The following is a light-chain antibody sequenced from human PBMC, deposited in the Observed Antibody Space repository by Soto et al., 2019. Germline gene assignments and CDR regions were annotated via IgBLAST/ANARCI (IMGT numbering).Light chain of an antibody. J-gene: IGKJ1*01. CDR1: QSISTF. V-gene: IGKV3-11*01. CDR3: LQDYNYPRT. CDR2: DAS. Sequence: ETVLTQSPVTLSLSPGESATLSCRASQSISTFLAWYQQKPGQAPRLLIYDASNRATGIPARFSGSGSGTDLTITISSLQPEDFETYDCLQDYNYPRTFGQGTKVDIK.